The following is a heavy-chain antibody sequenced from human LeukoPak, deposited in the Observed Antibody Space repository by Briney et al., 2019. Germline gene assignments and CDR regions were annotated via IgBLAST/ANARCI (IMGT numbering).Heavy chain of an antibody. CDR1: GYTFTSYA. V-gene: IGHV1-3*01. D-gene: IGHD6-19*01. CDR3: ASRVYTGYSSGWSLPSAFDI. J-gene: IGHJ3*02. CDR2: INAGNGNT. Sequence: PEASVKVSCKASGYTFTSYAMHWVRQAPGQRLEWMGWINAGNGNTKYSQKFQGRVTITRDTSASTAYMELSSLRSEDTAVYYCASRVYTGYSSGWSLPSAFDIWGQGTMVTVSS.